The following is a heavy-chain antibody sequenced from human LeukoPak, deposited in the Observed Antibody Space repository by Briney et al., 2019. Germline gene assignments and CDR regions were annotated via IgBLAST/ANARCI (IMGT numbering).Heavy chain of an antibody. Sequence: ASVKVSCKASGYTFTSYDINWVRQAPGQGLEWMGWISAYNGNTNYAQKLQGRVTMTTDTSTSTAYMELRSLRSDDTAVYYCARWSGTSGYDFWSGYYPNFDYWGQGTLVTVSS. J-gene: IGHJ4*02. CDR1: GYTFTSYD. CDR2: ISAYNGNT. CDR3: ARWSGTSGYDFWSGYYPNFDY. V-gene: IGHV1-18*01. D-gene: IGHD3-3*01.